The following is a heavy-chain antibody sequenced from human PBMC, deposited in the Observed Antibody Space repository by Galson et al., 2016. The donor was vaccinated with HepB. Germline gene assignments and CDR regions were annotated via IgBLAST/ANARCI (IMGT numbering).Heavy chain of an antibody. CDR1: GFIFSTYA. D-gene: IGHD6-13*01. CDR2: IRGSGGGI. V-gene: IGHV3-23*01. J-gene: IGHJ4*02. Sequence: SLRLSCAGSGFIFSTYAMNWVRQAPGKGLEWVSSIRGSGGGIDYAAPVKDRFTISRDDSKNTLYLQMSRLRIEDTAVYYCSPLPTGQQPYYFDYWGQGTLVTVSS. CDR3: SPLPTGQQPYYFDY.